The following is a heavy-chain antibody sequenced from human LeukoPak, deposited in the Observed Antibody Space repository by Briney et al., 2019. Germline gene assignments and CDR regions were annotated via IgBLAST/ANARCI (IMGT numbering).Heavy chain of an antibody. J-gene: IGHJ4*02. CDR1: GGSISSSSYY. D-gene: IGHD2-2*01. CDR2: IYYSGST. Sequence: PSETLSLTCTVSGGSISSSSYYWGWIRQPPGQGLEWIGSIYYSGSTYYNPSLKSRVTISVDTSKNQFSLKLGSVTAADTAVYYCARQLGYCSSTSCYADKVDYWGQGTLVTVSS. CDR3: ARQLGYCSSTSCYADKVDY. V-gene: IGHV4-39*01.